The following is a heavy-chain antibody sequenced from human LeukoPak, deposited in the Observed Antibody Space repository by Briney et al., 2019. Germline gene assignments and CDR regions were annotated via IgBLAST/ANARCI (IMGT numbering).Heavy chain of an antibody. V-gene: IGHV1-2*06. Sequence: ASVKVSCKASGYTFTAYYIHWVRQPPGQGLEWMGQIDPNSDGTKYAQKFQGRVTMTRDTSISTAYMQVSRLRSDDTAVYYCATWRGSFYDYWGQGTLVTVSS. D-gene: IGHD2/OR15-2a*01. CDR2: IDPNSDGT. J-gene: IGHJ4*02. CDR3: ATWRGSFYDY. CDR1: GYTFTAYY.